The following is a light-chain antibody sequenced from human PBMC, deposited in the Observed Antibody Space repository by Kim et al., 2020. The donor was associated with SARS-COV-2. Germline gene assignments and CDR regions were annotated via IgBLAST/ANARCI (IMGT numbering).Light chain of an antibody. Sequence: SLSPGETAPLSCGASESVSSYLAWYQQKPGQAPRLLIYEASNRATGIPARFSGSGSGTDFTLTISSLEPEDFAVYYCQQRSDWLTFGGGTKVDIK. CDR2: EAS. J-gene: IGKJ4*01. V-gene: IGKV3-11*01. CDR3: QQRSDWLT. CDR1: ESVSSY.